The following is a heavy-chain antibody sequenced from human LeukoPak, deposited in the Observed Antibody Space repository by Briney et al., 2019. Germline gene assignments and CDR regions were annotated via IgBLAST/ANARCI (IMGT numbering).Heavy chain of an antibody. J-gene: IGHJ3*02. V-gene: IGHV3-7*01. D-gene: IGHD3-22*01. CDR1: GFTFSSYW. CDR3: ARERITMIEVVPRGAFDI. CDR2: IKQDGSEK. Sequence: QPGGSLRLSCAASGFTFSSYWMSWVRQAPGKGLEWVANIKQDGSEKYYVDSVKGRFTISRDNAKNSLYLQMNSLRAEDTAVYYCARERITMIEVVPRGAFDIWGQGTMVTVSS.